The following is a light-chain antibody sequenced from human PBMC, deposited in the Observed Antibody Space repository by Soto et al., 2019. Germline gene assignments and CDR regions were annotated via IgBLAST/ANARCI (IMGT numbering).Light chain of an antibody. CDR2: DVS. CDR1: QNINTW. CDR3: QQYDGY. Sequence: QMTQSPSTLSASVGDRVTITCRASQNINTWLAWYQQKPGTAPRLLLYDVSTLQSGGPSRFSGSGSGTEFTLPHTSLQPDDSAIYYCQQYDGYFGPGTKV. J-gene: IGKJ3*01. V-gene: IGKV1-5*01.